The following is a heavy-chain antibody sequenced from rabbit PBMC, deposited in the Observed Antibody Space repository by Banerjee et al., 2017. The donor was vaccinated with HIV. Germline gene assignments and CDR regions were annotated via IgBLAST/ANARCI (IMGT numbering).Heavy chain of an antibody. D-gene: IGHD4-1*01. CDR2: INTSSGNT. V-gene: IGHV1S45*01. CDR3: ARDLAGVIGWNFGL. J-gene: IGHJ4*01. CDR1: GSDISSNA. Sequence: QEQLEESGGGLVQPEGSLTLTCKASGSDISSNAMCWVRQAPGKGLELIACINTSSGNTVYANWAKGRFTISKTSSTTVTLQMTSLTAADTATYLCARDLAGVIGWNFGLWGPGTLVTVS.